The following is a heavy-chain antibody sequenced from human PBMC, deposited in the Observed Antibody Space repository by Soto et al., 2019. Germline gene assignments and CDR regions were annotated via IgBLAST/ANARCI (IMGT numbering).Heavy chain of an antibody. CDR1: GYTFSSYA. CDR2: INAGYGNT. V-gene: IGHV1-3*01. J-gene: IGHJ4*02. Sequence: ASVKVSCKASGYTFSSYAMHWVRQAPGQRLEWMGWINAGYGNTKSSQKFQDRVTISRDTSASTAHMELTSLRSEDTAMYYCARDTGDGTFDFWGQGTLVTVSS. D-gene: IGHD7-27*01. CDR3: ARDTGDGTFDF.